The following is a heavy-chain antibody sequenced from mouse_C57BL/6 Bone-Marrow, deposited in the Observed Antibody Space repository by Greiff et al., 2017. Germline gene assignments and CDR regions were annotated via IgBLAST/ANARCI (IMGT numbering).Heavy chain of an antibody. CDR1: GYTFTSYW. D-gene: IGHD1-1*01. CDR3: ATVVATPFAY. Sequence: LQQPGASVKLSCKASGYTFTSYWMHWVKQRPGQGLEWIGMIHPNSGSTNYNEKFKSKATLTVDKSSSTAYMQLSSLTSEDSAVYYWATVVATPFAYWGQGTLVTVSA. CDR2: IHPNSGST. J-gene: IGHJ3*01. V-gene: IGHV1-64*01.